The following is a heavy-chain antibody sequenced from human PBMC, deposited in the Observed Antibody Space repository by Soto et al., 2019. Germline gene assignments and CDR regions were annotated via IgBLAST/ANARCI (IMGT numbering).Heavy chain of an antibody. J-gene: IGHJ4*02. V-gene: IGHV4-59*01. CDR1: GDSLSIYF. Sequence: PSETLSLTCTVSGDSLSIYFWTWFRQPPGKGLEWIGYISYSATPNYNPALKSRVIISVDTSKNQFSLKLNSVTAADTALYYCARGSVGSGWKFDFWGQGILVTVSS. CDR3: ARGSVGSGWKFDF. D-gene: IGHD3-22*01. CDR2: ISYSATP.